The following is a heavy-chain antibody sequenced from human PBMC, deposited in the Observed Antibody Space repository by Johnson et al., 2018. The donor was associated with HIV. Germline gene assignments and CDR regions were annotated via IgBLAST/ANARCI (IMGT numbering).Heavy chain of an antibody. CDR3: AKDWFRESLSAFDI. J-gene: IGHJ3*02. CDR2: ISNDGSNK. Sequence: QEKLVESGGGVVQAGRSLRLSCAASGFTFSSYGMHWVRQAPGKGLEWVAVISNDGSNKFYADSVKGRFTISRDNSKNTLYLQMNSLRAEDTAVYYCAKDWFRESLSAFDIWGQGTMVTVSS. D-gene: IGHD3-10*01. CDR1: GFTFSSYG. V-gene: IGHV3-30*18.